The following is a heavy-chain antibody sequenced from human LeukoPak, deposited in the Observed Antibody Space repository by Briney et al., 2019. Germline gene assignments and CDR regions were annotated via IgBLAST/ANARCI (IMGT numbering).Heavy chain of an antibody. J-gene: IGHJ5*02. D-gene: IGHD1-26*01. Sequence: SETLSLTCTVSGGSISSYYWSWIRQPAGKGLEWIGRIYASGSTNYNPSLKSRVTMSVDTSKSQFSLKLISVAAADTAVYYCARDPRGIVGANHNWFDPWGQGTLVTVSS. CDR1: GGSISSYY. V-gene: IGHV4-4*07. CDR3: ARDPRGIVGANHNWFDP. CDR2: IYASGST.